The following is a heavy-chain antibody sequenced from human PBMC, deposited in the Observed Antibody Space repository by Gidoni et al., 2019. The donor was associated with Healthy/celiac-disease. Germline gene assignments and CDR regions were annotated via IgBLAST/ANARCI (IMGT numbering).Heavy chain of an antibody. CDR1: GCSFRSYG. V-gene: IGHV3-30*18. CDR3: AKVGPDYYDSSGYDY. CDR2: ISYDGSNK. Sequence: QVQLVESGVGVVEPGRSLRLSCSASGCSFRSYGMHWVRQAPGKGLEWVAVISYDGSNKYYADSVKGRFTISRDNSKNTLYLQMNSLRAEDTAVYYCAKVGPDYYDSSGYDYWGQGTLVTVSS. D-gene: IGHD3-22*01. J-gene: IGHJ4*02.